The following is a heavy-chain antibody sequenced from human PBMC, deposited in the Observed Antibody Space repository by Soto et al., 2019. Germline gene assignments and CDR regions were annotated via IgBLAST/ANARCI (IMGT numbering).Heavy chain of an antibody. V-gene: IGHV3-30*03. Sequence: GGSLRLSCAASGFTFSSYGMHWVRQAPGKGLEWVAVISYDGSNKYYADSVKGRFTISRDNSKNTLYLQMNSLRAEDTAVYYCATPPGGIAAQSGMDVWGQGTTVTVSS. CDR1: GFTFSSYG. J-gene: IGHJ6*02. CDR2: ISYDGSNK. D-gene: IGHD6-13*01. CDR3: ATPPGGIAAQSGMDV.